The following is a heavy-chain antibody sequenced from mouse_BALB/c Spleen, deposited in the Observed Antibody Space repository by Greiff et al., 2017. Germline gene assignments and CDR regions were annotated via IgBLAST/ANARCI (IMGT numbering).Heavy chain of an antibody. J-gene: IGHJ3*01. D-gene: IGHD2-1*01. CDR1: GFTFSSFG. V-gene: IGHV5-17*02. CDR3: ARHDYGNYVTY. CDR2: ISSGSSTI. Sequence: EVQVVESGGGLVQPGGSRKLSCAASGFTFSSFGMHWVRQAPEKGLEWVAYISSGSSTIYYADTVKGRFTISRDNPKNTLFLQMTSLRSEDTAMYYCARHDYGNYVTYWGQGTLVTVSA.